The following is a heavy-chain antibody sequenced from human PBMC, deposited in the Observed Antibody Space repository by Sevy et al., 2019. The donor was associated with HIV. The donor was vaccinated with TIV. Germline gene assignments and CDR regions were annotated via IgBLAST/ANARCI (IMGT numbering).Heavy chain of an antibody. CDR1: GGSISSSSYY. CDR2: IYYSGST. D-gene: IGHD3-22*01. V-gene: IGHV4-39*01. CDR3: ARAPDYYDSSGYLGYYFDY. Sequence: SETLSLTCTVSGGSISSSSYYWGWIRQPPGKGLEWIGSIYYSGSTYYNPSLKSRVTISVDTSKNQFSLKLSSVTAADTAVYYCARAPDYYDSSGYLGYYFDYWGQGTLVTVSS. J-gene: IGHJ4*02.